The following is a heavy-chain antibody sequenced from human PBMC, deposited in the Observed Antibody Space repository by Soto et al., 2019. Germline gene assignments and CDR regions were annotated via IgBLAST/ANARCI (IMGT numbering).Heavy chain of an antibody. CDR2: IIPILGIP. Sequence: QVQLVQSGAEVKKPGSSVKVSCKASGGTFSSYPISWVRQAPGQGLEWMGRIIPILGIPNYAQKFQGRVTITAAKSTSTAYMELRSLRSEDTAVYYCARFRGSYGMDVWGQGTTVTVSS. D-gene: IGHD3-10*01. V-gene: IGHV1-69*02. CDR3: ARFRGSYGMDV. CDR1: GGTFSSYP. J-gene: IGHJ6*02.